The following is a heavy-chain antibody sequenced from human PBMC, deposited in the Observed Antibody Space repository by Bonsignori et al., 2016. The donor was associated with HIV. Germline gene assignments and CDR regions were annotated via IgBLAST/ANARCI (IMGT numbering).Heavy chain of an antibody. V-gene: IGHV3-23*01. CDR3: AKSLYSATYFTPIAY. J-gene: IGHJ4*02. CDR2: ISGSGAFT. D-gene: IGHD1-26*01. Sequence: GGSLRLSCAASGFNFSNYAMNWVRQAPGKGLEWVSVISGSGAFTKDADSVRGRLTTSRDNSKNTLYLQMNSLRAEDTAVYYCAKSLYSATYFTPIAYWGQGTLVTVSS. CDR1: GFNFSNYA.